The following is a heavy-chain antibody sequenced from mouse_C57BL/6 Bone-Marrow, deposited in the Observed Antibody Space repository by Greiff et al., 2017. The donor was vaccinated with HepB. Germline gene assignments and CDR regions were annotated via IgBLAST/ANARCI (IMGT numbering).Heavy chain of an antibody. Sequence: DVQLVESGGGLVKPGGSLKLSCAASGFTFSDYGMHWVRQAPEKGLEWVAYISSGSSTIYYADTVKGRFTISRDNAKNTLFLQMTSLRSEDTAMYYCARRYYDYGWYFDVWGTGTTVTVSS. V-gene: IGHV5-17*01. CDR3: ARRYYDYGWYFDV. D-gene: IGHD2-4*01. CDR2: ISSGSSTI. CDR1: GFTFSDYG. J-gene: IGHJ1*03.